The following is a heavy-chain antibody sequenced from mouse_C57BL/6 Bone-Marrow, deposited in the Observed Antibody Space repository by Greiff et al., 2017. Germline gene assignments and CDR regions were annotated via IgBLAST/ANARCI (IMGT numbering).Heavy chain of an antibody. J-gene: IGHJ3*01. V-gene: IGHV5-6*01. Sequence: EVMLVESGGDLVKPGGSLKLSCAASGFTFSSYGMSWVRQTPDKRLEWVAPISSGGSYTYYPDSVKGRFTISRDNAKNTLYLQMSSLKSEDTAMYYCARLQLGPWFAYWGQGTLVTVSA. CDR1: GFTFSSYG. D-gene: IGHD4-1*02. CDR3: ARLQLGPWFAY. CDR2: ISSGGSYT.